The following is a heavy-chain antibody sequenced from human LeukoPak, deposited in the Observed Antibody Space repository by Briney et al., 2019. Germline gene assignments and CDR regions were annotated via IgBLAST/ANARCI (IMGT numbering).Heavy chain of an antibody. Sequence: SVKVSCKASGGTFSSYAISWVRQAPGQGLEWMGRIIPILGIANYAQKFQGRVTITADKSTSTAYMELSSLRSEDTAVYYCARETRDGYIATTFDYWGQGALVTVSS. CDR1: GGTFSSYA. CDR2: IIPILGIA. CDR3: ARETRDGYIATTFDY. J-gene: IGHJ4*02. D-gene: IGHD5-24*01. V-gene: IGHV1-69*04.